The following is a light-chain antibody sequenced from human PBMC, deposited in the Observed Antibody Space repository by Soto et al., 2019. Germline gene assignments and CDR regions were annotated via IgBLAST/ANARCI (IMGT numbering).Light chain of an antibody. CDR3: EQYGSSPPSIT. Sequence: EIVLTQSPDTLALSPGERATVSCRASQSVSRSNLAWYQHKPGQAPRLLIYGTSNRATGIPDRFIGSGSGTDLTLTISSLAPEDVAVYYCEQYGSSPPSITFGQGTRLEI. CDR1: QSVSRSN. V-gene: IGKV3-20*01. J-gene: IGKJ5*01. CDR2: GTS.